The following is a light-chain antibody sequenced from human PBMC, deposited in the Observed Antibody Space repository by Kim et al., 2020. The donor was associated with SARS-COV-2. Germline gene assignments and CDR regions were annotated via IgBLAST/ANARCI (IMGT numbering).Light chain of an antibody. V-gene: IGLV3-1*01. Sequence: PGQTASITCSGDKLGDKYACWYQQKPGQSPVLVIYQDSKRPSGIPERFSGSNSGNTATLTISGTQAMDEADYYCQAWDSSTSDVVFGGGTQLTVL. CDR3: QAWDSSTSDVV. CDR2: QDS. J-gene: IGLJ2*01. CDR1: KLGDKY.